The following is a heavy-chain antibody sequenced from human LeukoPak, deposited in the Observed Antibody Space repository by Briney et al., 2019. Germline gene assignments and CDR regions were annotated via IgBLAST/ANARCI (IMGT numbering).Heavy chain of an antibody. Sequence: PGGSLRLSCAASGFTFSSYAMSWVRHAPWKGLEWVSAISGSGGSTYYADSVKGRFTISGDNSKNTLYLQMNSLRAEDTAVYYCAKGASITMVRGAFDYWGQGTLVTVSS. V-gene: IGHV3-23*01. CDR1: GFTFSSYA. J-gene: IGHJ4*02. D-gene: IGHD3-10*01. CDR2: ISGSGGST. CDR3: AKGASITMVRGAFDY.